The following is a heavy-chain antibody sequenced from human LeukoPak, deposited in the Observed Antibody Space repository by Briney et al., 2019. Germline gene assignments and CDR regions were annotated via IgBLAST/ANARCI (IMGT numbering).Heavy chain of an antibody. V-gene: IGHV4-34*01. CDR3: ARGGHYDYVWGSPNWFDP. J-gene: IGHJ5*02. CDR2: INHSGST. Sequence: SETLSLTCAVYGGSFSGYYWSWIRQPPGKGLEWIGEINHSGSTNYNPSLKSRVTISVDTSKNQFSLKLSSVTAADTAVYYCARGGHYDYVWGSPNWFDPWGQGTLVTVSS. D-gene: IGHD3-16*01. CDR1: GGSFSGYY.